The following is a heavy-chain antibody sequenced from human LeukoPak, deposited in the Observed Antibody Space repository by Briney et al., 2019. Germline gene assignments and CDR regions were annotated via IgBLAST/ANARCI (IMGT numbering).Heavy chain of an antibody. CDR1: GYTFTSYD. J-gene: IGHJ5*02. CDR3: AREIVVAGGLWFDP. CDR2: MNPNSGNT. D-gene: IGHD3-22*01. V-gene: IGHV1-8*03. Sequence: ASVKVSCKASGYTFTSYDINWARQATGQGLEWMGWMNPNSGNTGYAQKFQGRVTITRNTSISTAYMELSSLRSEDTAVYYCAREIVVAGGLWFDPWGQGTLVTVSS.